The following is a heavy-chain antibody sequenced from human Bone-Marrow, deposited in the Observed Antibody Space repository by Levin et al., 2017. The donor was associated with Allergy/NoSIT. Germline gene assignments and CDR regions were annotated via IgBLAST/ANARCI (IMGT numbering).Heavy chain of an antibody. D-gene: IGHD3-3*01. J-gene: IGHJ4*02. Sequence: GESLKISCKASGYTFTDHNIHWVRQAPGQGLEWVGSITPNSGGTNYAQKFRGRVTLTRDTSINTAYMELGSLKSDDTAVYYCARDHGKFSEWSTATFDYWGQGTLVTVSS. CDR2: ITPNSGGT. CDR1: GYTFTDHN. CDR3: ARDHGKFSEWSTATFDY. V-gene: IGHV1-2*02.